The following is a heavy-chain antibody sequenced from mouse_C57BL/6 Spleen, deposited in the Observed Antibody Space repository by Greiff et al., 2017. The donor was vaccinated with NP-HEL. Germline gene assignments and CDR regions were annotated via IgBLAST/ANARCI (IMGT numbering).Heavy chain of an antibody. Sequence: VQLQQPGAELVKPGASVKMSCKASGYTFTSYWITWVKQRPGQGLEWIGDIYPGSGSTNYNEKFKSKATLTVDTSSSTAYMQLSSLTSEDSAVYYCARRGGLRLAMDYWGQGTTLTVSS. V-gene: IGHV1-55*01. D-gene: IGHD2-4*01. J-gene: IGHJ2*01. CDR1: GYTFTSYW. CDR3: ARRGGLRLAMDY. CDR2: IYPGSGST.